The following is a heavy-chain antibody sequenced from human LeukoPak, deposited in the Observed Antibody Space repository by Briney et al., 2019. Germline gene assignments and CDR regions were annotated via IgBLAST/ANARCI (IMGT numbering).Heavy chain of an antibody. CDR1: GGSISSGGYY. Sequence: SETLSLTCTVSGGSISSGGYYWSWIRQHPGKGLEWIGYIYYSGSTYYNPSLESRVTISVDTSKNQFSLKLSSVTAADTAVYYCAREGARAFDIWGQGTMVTVSS. CDR3: AREGARAFDI. D-gene: IGHD1-26*01. CDR2: IYYSGST. V-gene: IGHV4-31*03. J-gene: IGHJ3*02.